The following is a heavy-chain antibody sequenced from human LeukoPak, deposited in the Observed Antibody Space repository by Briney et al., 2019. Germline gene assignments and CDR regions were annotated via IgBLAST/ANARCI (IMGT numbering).Heavy chain of an antibody. J-gene: IGHJ5*02. V-gene: IGHV1-8*03. CDR1: GYTFTSYD. CDR2: MNPNSGNT. D-gene: IGHD1-26*01. CDR3: ARARVDSARGQNWFDP. Sequence: ASVKVSCKASGYTFTSYDINWVRQATGQGLEWMGWMNPNSGNTGYAQKFQGRVTITRNTSISTAYMELSSLRSEDTAVYYCARARVDSARGQNWFDPWGQGTLVTVSS.